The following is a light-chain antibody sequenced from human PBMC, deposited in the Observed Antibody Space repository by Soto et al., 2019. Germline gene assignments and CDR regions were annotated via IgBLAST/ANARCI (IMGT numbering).Light chain of an antibody. CDR1: ESISDY. CDR2: SAS. V-gene: IGKV1-39*01. J-gene: IGKJ4*01. Sequence: IQLTQSPSSLSASVGDRVTIACRASESISDYLNWYQHKPGEAPKVLVYSASTLRGGVPSRFSGTGSGTEFTLTISSLQPEDVATYYYQQTFSNLLSFGGGTKVDIK. CDR3: QQTFSNLLS.